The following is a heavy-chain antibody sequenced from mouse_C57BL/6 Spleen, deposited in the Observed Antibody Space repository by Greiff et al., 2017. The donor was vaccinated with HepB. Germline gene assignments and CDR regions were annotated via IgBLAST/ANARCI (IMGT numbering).Heavy chain of an antibody. CDR1: GYTFTSYW. CDR3: ARKGRLRLPSGFAY. D-gene: IGHD3-2*02. V-gene: IGHV1-50*01. CDR2: IDPSDSYT. J-gene: IGHJ3*01. Sequence: VQLQQPGAELVKPGASVKLSCKASGYTFTSYWMQWVKQRPGQGLEWIGEIDPSDSYTNYNQKFKGKATLTVDTSSSTAYMQLSSLTSEDSAVYYCARKGRLRLPSGFAYWGQGTLVTVSA.